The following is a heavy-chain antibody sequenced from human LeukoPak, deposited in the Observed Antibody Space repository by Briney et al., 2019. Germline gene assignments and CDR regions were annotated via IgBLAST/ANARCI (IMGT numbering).Heavy chain of an antibody. CDR1: GGSFSGYY. Sequence: SETLSLTCAVYGGSFSGYYWSWIRQPPGKGLEWIGEINHSGSTNYNPSLKSRVTISVDTSKNQFSLKLSSVTAADTAVYYCAREGDYYDSSVYYYVFDYGGQGTRVTVP. V-gene: IGHV4-34*01. D-gene: IGHD3-22*01. CDR3: AREGDYYDSSVYYYVFDY. J-gene: IGHJ4*02. CDR2: INHSGST.